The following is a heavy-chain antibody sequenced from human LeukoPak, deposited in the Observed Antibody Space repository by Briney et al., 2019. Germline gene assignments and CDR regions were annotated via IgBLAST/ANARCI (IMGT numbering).Heavy chain of an antibody. CDR3: ARRYYYDSGPYAFDI. D-gene: IGHD3-22*01. CDR2: INPSGGST. CDR1: GYTFTSYY. V-gene: IGHV1-46*01. Sequence: ASVKVSCEASGYTFTSYYMHWVRQAPGQGLEWMGIINPSGGSTSYAQKFQGRVTMTRDTSTSTVYMELSSLRSEDTAVYYCARRYYYDSGPYAFDIWGQGTMVTVSS. J-gene: IGHJ3*02.